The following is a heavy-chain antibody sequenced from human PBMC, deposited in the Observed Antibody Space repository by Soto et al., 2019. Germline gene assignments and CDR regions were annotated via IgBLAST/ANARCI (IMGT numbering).Heavy chain of an antibody. D-gene: IGHD6-13*01. Sequence: EVQLLESGGGLVQPGGSLRLSCAASGFTLTTYAMSWVRQAPGKGLEWVSTIYGSGGSTYYADSVKGRFTLSRDNSKNTLYRQMNSLRAEDTAIYYCAKRVGSSWRYYFDYWGQGTLVTVSS. V-gene: IGHV3-23*01. CDR3: AKRVGSSWRYYFDY. CDR2: IYGSGGST. J-gene: IGHJ4*02. CDR1: GFTLTTYA.